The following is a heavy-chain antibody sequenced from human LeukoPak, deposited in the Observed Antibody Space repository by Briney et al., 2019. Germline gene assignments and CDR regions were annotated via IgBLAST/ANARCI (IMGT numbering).Heavy chain of an antibody. V-gene: IGHV3-48*03. CDR3: ARCPRWAHLDY. CDR2: ISSSGRAI. Sequence: GGSLRLSCAGSGFTFSSYEMNWVRQAPGKGLEWVSYISSSGRAIYYADSVKGRFTVSRDNAKNSLYLQMNSLRAEDTAVYYCARCPRWAHLDYWGQGTLVTVSS. J-gene: IGHJ4*02. D-gene: IGHD4-23*01. CDR1: GFTFSSYE.